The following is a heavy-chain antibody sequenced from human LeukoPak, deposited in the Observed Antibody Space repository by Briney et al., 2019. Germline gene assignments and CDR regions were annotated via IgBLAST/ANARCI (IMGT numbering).Heavy chain of an antibody. V-gene: IGHV3-21*01. D-gene: IGHD3-22*01. CDR3: ARGPSYYYDSSGYQAYFDY. J-gene: IGHJ4*02. Sequence: GGSLRLSCASSGFNFSSHSMKRVRQAAGTVLALDSSIISISSYIYYADSVKGRFTISRDNAKNSLYLQMNSLRAEDTAVYYCARGPSYYYDSSGYQAYFDYWGQGTLVTVSS. CDR1: GFNFSSHS. CDR2: IISISSYI.